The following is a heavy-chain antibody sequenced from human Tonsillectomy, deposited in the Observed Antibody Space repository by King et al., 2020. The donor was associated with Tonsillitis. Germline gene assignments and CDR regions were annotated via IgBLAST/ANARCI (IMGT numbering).Heavy chain of an antibody. CDR1: GGSFSGYY. J-gene: IGHJ6*04. D-gene: IGHD5-18*01. V-gene: IGHV4-34*01. CDR3: ARERGSRIQLWRRALDV. CDR2: INHSGST. Sequence: VQLQQWGAGLVKPSETLSLTCAVYGGSFSGYYWSWIRQPPGKGLEWIGEINHSGSTNYNPSLKSRVTISVDTSKNQFSLKLSSVTAADTAVYYCARERGSRIQLWRRALDVWGKGTTVTVSS.